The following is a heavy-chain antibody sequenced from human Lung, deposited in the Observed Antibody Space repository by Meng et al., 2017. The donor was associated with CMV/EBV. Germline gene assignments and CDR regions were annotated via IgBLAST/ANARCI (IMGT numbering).Heavy chain of an antibody. J-gene: IGHJ4*02. Sequence: QITLKESGPTLVKPTQTLTLTCTFSGFSISTSGMGVGWIRQPPGKALEWLALIYWDDDKRYSPSLKSRLTITKDTSKNQVVLTMTNMDPVDTATYYCAHRDYCSGGTCTFDYWGQGTLVTVSS. CDR2: IYWDDDK. CDR3: AHRDYCSGGTCTFDY. CDR1: GFSISTSGMG. V-gene: IGHV2-5*02. D-gene: IGHD2-15*01.